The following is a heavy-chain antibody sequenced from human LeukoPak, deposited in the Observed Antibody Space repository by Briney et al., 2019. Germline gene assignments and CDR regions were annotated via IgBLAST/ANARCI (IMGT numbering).Heavy chain of an antibody. CDR3: ATDNPPYCNGGSCYFD. V-gene: IGHV1-2*02. Sequence: ASVKVSCKAFSNYYIHWVRQAPGQGLEWMGWINPGTGGTNYAQKFQDRVNMTRDTSISTAHMDLSRLTSDDTAIYYCATDNPPYCNGGSCYFDWGQGTLVTVSS. D-gene: IGHD2-15*01. CDR2: INPGTGGT. CDR1: FSNYY. J-gene: IGHJ4*02.